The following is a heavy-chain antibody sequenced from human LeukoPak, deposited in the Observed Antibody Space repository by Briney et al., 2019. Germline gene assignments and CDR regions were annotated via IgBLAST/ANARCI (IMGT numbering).Heavy chain of an antibody. J-gene: IGHJ4*02. V-gene: IGHV3-23*01. Sequence: PGGSLRLSCETSGFTFSSYAMSWVRQAPGKGLEWVSIISGSGGSIHYADSVKGRFTISRDNSKNTLYLQMNRLRDEDTAVYYCARVGGQWMGYFDYWDQGTLVTVSS. CDR3: ARVGGQWMGYFDY. D-gene: IGHD6-19*01. CDR1: GFTFSSYA. CDR2: ISGSGGSI.